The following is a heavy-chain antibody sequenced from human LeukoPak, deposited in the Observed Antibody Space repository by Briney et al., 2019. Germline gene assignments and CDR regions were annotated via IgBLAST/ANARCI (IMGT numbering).Heavy chain of an antibody. Sequence: GGSLRLSCAASGFTFSSYGMHWVRQAPGKGLEWVAFIRYDGSNKYYADSVKGRFTISRDNAKNTLYLQMNSLRAEDTAVYYCARAPERLWYFDYWGQGTLVTVSS. D-gene: IGHD2-21*01. CDR2: IRYDGSNK. CDR1: GFTFSSYG. CDR3: ARAPERLWYFDY. J-gene: IGHJ4*02. V-gene: IGHV3-30*02.